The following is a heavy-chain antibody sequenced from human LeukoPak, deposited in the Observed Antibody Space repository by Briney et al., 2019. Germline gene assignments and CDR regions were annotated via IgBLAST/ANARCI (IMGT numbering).Heavy chain of an antibody. Sequence: AETLSLTCTVSGGSISGFHWNCIAHPPGRGLEWSGYIYYSGRTDPNPSLKRRDTVSVDTSKTQFNLRLPSVTAADTAMYYCASRNDFHIWGTGTMVPVSS. CDR2: IYYSGRT. J-gene: IGHJ3*02. V-gene: IGHV4-59*08. CDR3: ASRNDFHI. CDR1: GGSISGFH.